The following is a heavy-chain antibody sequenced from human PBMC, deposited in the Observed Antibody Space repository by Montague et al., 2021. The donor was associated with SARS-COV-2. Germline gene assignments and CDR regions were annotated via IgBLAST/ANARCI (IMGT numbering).Heavy chain of an antibody. CDR2: INSDGSST. D-gene: IGHD3-9*01. Sequence: SLRLSCAASGFTFSSYWMHWVRQAPGKGLVWVSRINSDGSSTSYADSVKGRFTISRDNAKNTLYLQMNSLRAEDTAVYYCARARGGVSVLRYFDWLLGRTACFAPWGQGTLVTVSS. CDR1: GFTFSSYW. CDR3: ARARGGVSVLRYFDWLLGRTACFAP. V-gene: IGHV3-74*01. J-gene: IGHJ5*02.